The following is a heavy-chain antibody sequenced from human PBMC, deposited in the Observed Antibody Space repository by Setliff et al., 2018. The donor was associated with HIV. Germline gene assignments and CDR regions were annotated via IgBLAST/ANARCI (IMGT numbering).Heavy chain of an antibody. D-gene: IGHD4-17*01. CDR2: INSGTGNT. CDR3: ANSVTDASYWYFIH. Sequence: AASVKVSCKASGFIFTNYGIHWVRQAPGHSLEWMGFINSGTGNTIYSQKFQGRVTFSRDTSASTAYMELSSLRSEDTAVYYCANSVTDASYWYFIHWGRGSPVTVSS. J-gene: IGHJ2*01. CDR1: GFIFTNYG. V-gene: IGHV1-3*01.